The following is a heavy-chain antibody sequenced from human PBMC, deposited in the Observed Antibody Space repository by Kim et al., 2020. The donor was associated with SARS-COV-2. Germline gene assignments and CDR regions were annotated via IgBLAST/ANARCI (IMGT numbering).Heavy chain of an antibody. J-gene: IGHJ2*01. Sequence: GGSLRLSCAASGFTFSSYSMNWVRQAPGKGLEWVSSISSSSSYIYYADSVKGRFTISRDNAKNSLYLQMNSLRAEDTAVYYCARATYGSGRYAWYFDLWGRGTLVTVSS. CDR1: GFTFSSYS. V-gene: IGHV3-21*01. D-gene: IGHD3-10*01. CDR2: ISSSSSYI. CDR3: ARATYGSGRYAWYFDL.